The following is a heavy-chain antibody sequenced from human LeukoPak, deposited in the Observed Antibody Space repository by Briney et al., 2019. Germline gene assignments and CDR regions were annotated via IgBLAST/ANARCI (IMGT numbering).Heavy chain of an antibody. Sequence: ASVKVSCKASGYTFTSYYMHWVRQAPGQGLEWMGRINPNSGGTDSAQKFQGRVTMTRDTSTSTAYMELNSLRSDDTAVYYCARVRAIAGTTGGWFDPWGQGTLVIVSS. J-gene: IGHJ5*02. D-gene: IGHD1-20*01. CDR2: INPNSGGT. CDR1: GYTFTSYY. CDR3: ARVRAIAGTTGGWFDP. V-gene: IGHV1-2*06.